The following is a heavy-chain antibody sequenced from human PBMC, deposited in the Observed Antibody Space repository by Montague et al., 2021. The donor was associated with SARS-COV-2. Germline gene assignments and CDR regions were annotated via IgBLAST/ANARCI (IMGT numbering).Heavy chain of an antibody. Sequence: SETLSLTCTVSGGSISSYYWSWIRQPAGKGLEWIGRIYTSGSTNYNPSLKSRVTISVDTSKNQFSLKLSSVTAADTAVYYCARDGGIGDSGSNTWSYYYYGMDVWGQGTTVTVSS. V-gene: IGHV4-4*07. CDR1: GGSISSYY. CDR2: IYTSGST. J-gene: IGHJ6*02. D-gene: IGHD3-22*01. CDR3: ARDGGIGDSGSNTWSYYYYGMDV.